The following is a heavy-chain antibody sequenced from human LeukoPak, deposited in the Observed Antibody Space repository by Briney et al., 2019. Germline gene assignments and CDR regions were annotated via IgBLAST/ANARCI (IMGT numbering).Heavy chain of an antibody. J-gene: IGHJ4*02. V-gene: IGHV3-30-3*01. CDR2: ISYDGSNK. D-gene: IGHD3-10*01. Sequence: PGGSLRLSCAASGFTFSSYAMHWVRQAPGKGLEWVAVISYDGSNKYYADSVKGRFTISRDNSKNTLYLQMNSLRAEDTAVYYCARDPGSLPFDYWGQGTLVTVSS. CDR3: ARDPGSLPFDY. CDR1: GFTFSSYA.